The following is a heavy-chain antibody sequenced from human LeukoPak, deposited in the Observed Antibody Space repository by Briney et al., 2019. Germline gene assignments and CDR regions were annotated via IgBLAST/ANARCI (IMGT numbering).Heavy chain of an antibody. CDR2: ISSSGSSI. CDR1: GFTFSDYY. Sequence: GGSLRLSCAASGFTFSDYYMSWIRQAPGKGLEWVSYISSSGSSIYYADSVKGRFTISMDNAKNSLYLQMNSLRAEDTAVYYCAREGLYYYDSSGCYAHYWGQGTLVTVST. V-gene: IGHV3-11*04. J-gene: IGHJ4*02. D-gene: IGHD3-22*01. CDR3: AREGLYYYDSSGCYAHY.